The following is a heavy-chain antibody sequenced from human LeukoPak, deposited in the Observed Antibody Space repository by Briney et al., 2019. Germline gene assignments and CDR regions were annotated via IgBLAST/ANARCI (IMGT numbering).Heavy chain of an antibody. Sequence: GGSLRLSCAASGFTFSDYYMSWIRQAPGQGLEWVAYISHSSGYTNYADSVKGRFAISRDNAKNSLYLQMDSLRAEDTAIYYCAKLFKAYSSTWIDYWGQGNLVTVSS. J-gene: IGHJ4*02. CDR1: GFTFSDYY. V-gene: IGHV3-11*03. CDR3: AKLFKAYSSTWIDY. CDR2: ISHSSGYT. D-gene: IGHD6-13*01.